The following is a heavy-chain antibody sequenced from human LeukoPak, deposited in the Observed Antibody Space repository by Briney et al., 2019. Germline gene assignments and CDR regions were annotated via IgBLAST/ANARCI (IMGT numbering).Heavy chain of an antibody. V-gene: IGHV4-34*01. CDR1: GGPFSGYY. CDR2: INHSGST. CDR3: ARGPLGYSSTWYVAF. D-gene: IGHD6-13*01. Sequence: SETLSLTCAVYGGPFSGYYWSWIRQPPGKGLEWIGEINHSGSTNYNPSLKSRVTISVDTSKNQFSLKLSSVTAADTAVYYCARGPLGYSSTWYVAFWGQGTLVTVSS. J-gene: IGHJ4*02.